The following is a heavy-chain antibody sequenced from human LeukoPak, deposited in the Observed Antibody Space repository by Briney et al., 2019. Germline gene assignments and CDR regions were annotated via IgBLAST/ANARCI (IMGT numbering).Heavy chain of an antibody. V-gene: IGHV3-23*01. CDR2: ISGGGGST. CDR1: GFTFSSYA. Sequence: GGSLRLSCAASGFTFSSYAMSWVRQAPGKGLEWVSVISGGGGSTYYADSVKGRFTTSRDNSKNTLYLQMNSLRAEDTAVYYCAKGSDSSGYYLVGYWGQGTLVTVSS. D-gene: IGHD3-22*01. J-gene: IGHJ4*02. CDR3: AKGSDSSGYYLVGY.